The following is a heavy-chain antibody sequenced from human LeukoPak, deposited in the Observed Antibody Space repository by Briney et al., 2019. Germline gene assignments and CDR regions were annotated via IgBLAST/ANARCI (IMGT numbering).Heavy chain of an antibody. CDR2: IGARGAGT. CDR3: ATRPRDTSGYYLGAFDG. CDR1: GFIFSTYA. J-gene: IGHJ3*01. D-gene: IGHD3-22*01. V-gene: IGHV3-23*01. Sequence: PGGSLRLSCEASGFIFSTYAMAWVRQASGKGLDWVSVIGARGAGTYYSDSAKGRFTVSRDNSKDTLFPHMSSLRAEDTAVYFCATRPRDTSGYYLGAFDGWGQGTTVTVSS.